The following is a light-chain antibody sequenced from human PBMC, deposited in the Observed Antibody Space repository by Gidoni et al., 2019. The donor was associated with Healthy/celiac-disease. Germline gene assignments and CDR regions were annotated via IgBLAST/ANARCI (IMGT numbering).Light chain of an antibody. J-gene: IGKJ4*01. Sequence: ERVVTQSPGTLALSPGERATLSCRASQSVSSSYLAWYKQKPGQAPRLLIYGASSRATGIPDRFSGSGSGTDFTLTIRSLEPEDFAVYYFQQYGSSPTFGGGTKVEIQ. CDR1: QSVSSSY. V-gene: IGKV3-20*01. CDR3: QQYGSSPT. CDR2: GAS.